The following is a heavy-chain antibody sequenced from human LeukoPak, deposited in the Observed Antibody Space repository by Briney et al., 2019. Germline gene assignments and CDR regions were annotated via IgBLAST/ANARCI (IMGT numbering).Heavy chain of an antibody. Sequence: GGSLRLSCAASGFTFSSYAMHWVRQAPGKGLEYVSAISSNGGSTYYANSVKGRFTISRDNSKNTLYLQMGSLRAEDMAVYYCARVASYYYDSSGYDYWGQGTLVTVSS. CDR1: GFTFSSYA. CDR2: ISSNGGST. D-gene: IGHD3-22*01. V-gene: IGHV3-64*01. J-gene: IGHJ4*02. CDR3: ARVASYYYDSSGYDY.